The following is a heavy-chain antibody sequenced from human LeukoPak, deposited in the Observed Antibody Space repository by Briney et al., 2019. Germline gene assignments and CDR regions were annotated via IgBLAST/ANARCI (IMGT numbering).Heavy chain of an antibody. V-gene: IGHV4-4*07. J-gene: IGHJ4*02. CDR2: IYSSGST. D-gene: IGHD3-22*01. Sequence: SETLSLTCTVSGGSISSYYWSWIRQPAGKGLEWIGRIYSSGSTNYNPSLKSRVTMSVDTSKNQFSLRLSSVTAADTAVYYCARDGLDYSYDSSGYYPFDYWGRGTLVTVSS. CDR1: GGSISSYY. CDR3: ARDGLDYSYDSSGYYPFDY.